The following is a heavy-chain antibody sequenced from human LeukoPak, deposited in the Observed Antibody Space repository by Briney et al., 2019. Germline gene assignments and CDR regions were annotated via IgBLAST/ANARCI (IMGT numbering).Heavy chain of an antibody. Sequence: GGSLRLSCAASGFTFGSHWMDWVRQAPGRGLEWEANIKGDGGEKYYVDSVKGRFTISRDNAKNSLYLQMNSLRAEDTAVYYCARNRGWLQFDNWGQGTLVTVSS. CDR1: GFTFGSHW. D-gene: IGHD5-24*01. J-gene: IGHJ4*02. CDR3: ARNRGWLQFDN. CDR2: IKGDGGEK. V-gene: IGHV3-7*05.